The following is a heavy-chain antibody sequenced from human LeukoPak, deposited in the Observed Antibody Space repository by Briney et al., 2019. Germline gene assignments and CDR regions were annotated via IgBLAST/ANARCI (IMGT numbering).Heavy chain of an antibody. Sequence: GGSLRLSYAASGFTFSSYAMSWVRQAPGKGLEWVSAISGSGGSTYHADSVKGRFTISRDNSKNTLYLQMNSLRAEDTAVYYCAKSGSRHCSSTSCYIPYYYYYMDVWGKGTTVTVSS. CDR1: GFTFSSYA. J-gene: IGHJ6*03. CDR3: AKSGSRHCSSTSCYIPYYYYYMDV. V-gene: IGHV3-23*01. D-gene: IGHD2-2*02. CDR2: ISGSGGST.